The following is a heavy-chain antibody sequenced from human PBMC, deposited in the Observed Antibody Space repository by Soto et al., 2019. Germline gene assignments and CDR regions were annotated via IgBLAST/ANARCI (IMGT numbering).Heavy chain of an antibody. J-gene: IGHJ4*02. D-gene: IGHD3-22*01. CDR1: GFTFSSYA. Sequence: PGGSLRLSCAASGFTFSSYAMSWVRQAPGKGLEWVSAISGSGGSTYYADSVKGRFTISRDNSKNTLYLQMNSLRAGDTAVYYCAKVPYYYDSSGYDYWGQGTLVTVSS. CDR3: AKVPYYYDSSGYDY. V-gene: IGHV3-23*01. CDR2: ISGSGGST.